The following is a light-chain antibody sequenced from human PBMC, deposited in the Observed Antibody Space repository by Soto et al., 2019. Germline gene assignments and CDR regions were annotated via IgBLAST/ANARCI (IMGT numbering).Light chain of an antibody. CDR1: QSISSN. V-gene: IGKV3-15*01. J-gene: IGKJ2*01. CDR3: QQHHKWPPYT. Sequence: EIVMTQSPATLSVSPGGRANLSCRASQSISSNLAWYQQKPGQAPRLLISGASTRATDIPAMFSGSGSGTDFPLTISSLQSEDFALYYCQQHHKWPPYTFGQGTKLEIK. CDR2: GAS.